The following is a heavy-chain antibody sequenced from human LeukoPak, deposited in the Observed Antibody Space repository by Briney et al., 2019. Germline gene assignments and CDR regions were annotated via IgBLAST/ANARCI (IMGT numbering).Heavy chain of an antibody. CDR2: INHSGST. CDR3: AKDPRSYGGDY. CDR1: GGSFSGYY. D-gene: IGHD3-16*01. J-gene: IGHJ4*02. Sequence: SETLSLTCAVYGGSFSGYYWSWIRQPPGKGLEWIGEINHSGSTNYNPSLKSRVTISVDTSKNQFSLKPSSVTAADTAVYYCAKDPRSYGGDYWGQGALVTVSS. V-gene: IGHV4-34*01.